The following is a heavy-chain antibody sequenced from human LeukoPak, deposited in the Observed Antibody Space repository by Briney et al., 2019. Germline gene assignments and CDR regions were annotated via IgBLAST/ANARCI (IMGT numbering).Heavy chain of an antibody. CDR1: GYTFTSYG. J-gene: IGHJ4*02. CDR2: ISAYNGNT. Sequence: ASVKVSCKASGYTFTSYGISWVRQAPGQGLEWMGWISAYNGNTNYAQKLQGRVTMTTDTSTSTAYMELRSLRSDDTAVYYCARGVATTSVFHSDFDYWGQGTLVTVSS. CDR3: ARGVATTSVFHSDFDY. V-gene: IGHV1-18*01. D-gene: IGHD5-24*01.